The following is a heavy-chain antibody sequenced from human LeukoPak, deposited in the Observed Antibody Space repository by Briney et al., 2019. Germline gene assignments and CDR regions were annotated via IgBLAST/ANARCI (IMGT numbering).Heavy chain of an antibody. CDR3: ARGPSVAAHLDY. V-gene: IGHV4-4*02. CDR1: GGSISSNNW. CDR2: IYHHGAT. Sequence: SGTLSLTCAVSGGSISSNNWWSWVRQPPGKGLEWIGEIYHHGATNYNPFLKSRVTLSVDKSKNQFSLELSSVTAADTAVYYCARGPSVAAHLDYWGQGTLVTVSS. J-gene: IGHJ4*02. D-gene: IGHD5-12*01.